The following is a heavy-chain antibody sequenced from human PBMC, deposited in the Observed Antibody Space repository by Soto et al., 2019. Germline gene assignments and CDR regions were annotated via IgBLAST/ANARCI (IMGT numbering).Heavy chain of an antibody. D-gene: IGHD2-15*01. J-gene: IGHJ4*02. CDR1: GYTFTGYY. V-gene: IGHV1-2*04. Sequence: GASVKVSCKASGYTFTGYYMHWVRQAPGQGLEWMGWINPNSGGTNYAQKFQGWVTMTRDTSISTAYMELSRLRSDDTAVYYCARVGFSCRGGSRYSVLGYWGQGILVTVAS. CDR2: INPNSGGT. CDR3: ARVGFSCRGGSRYSVLGY.